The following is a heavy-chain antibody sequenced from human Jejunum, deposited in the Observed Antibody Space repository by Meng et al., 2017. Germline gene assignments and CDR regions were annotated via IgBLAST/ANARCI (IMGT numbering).Heavy chain of an antibody. CDR2: AYYSGSS. Sequence: QLQLQESGPGLVKPSEPLSLSFTVSGGSLSSGSPYWGWIRQSPGKGLEWIGTAYYSGSSYYNPSLRSRVIILVDTSKNQFSLRLSSVTAADTAVYYCARQMDSEYDEGYFFDYWGQGILVTVSS. CDR1: GGSLSSGSPY. D-gene: IGHD2-2*03. CDR3: ARQMDSEYDEGYFFDY. V-gene: IGHV4-39*01. J-gene: IGHJ4*02.